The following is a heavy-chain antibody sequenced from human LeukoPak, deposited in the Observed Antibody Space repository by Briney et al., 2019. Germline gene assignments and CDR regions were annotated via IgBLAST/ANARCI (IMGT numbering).Heavy chain of an antibody. Sequence: ASVKVSCKASGYTFTSYAMHWVRQAPGQRLEWMGWINAGNGNTKYSQKFQGRVTITRDTSASTAYMELSSLRSGDTAVYYCARLWFGELLIGLDYWGQGTLVTVSS. CDR2: INAGNGNT. CDR1: GYTFTSYA. J-gene: IGHJ4*02. D-gene: IGHD3-10*01. V-gene: IGHV1-3*01. CDR3: ARLWFGELLIGLDY.